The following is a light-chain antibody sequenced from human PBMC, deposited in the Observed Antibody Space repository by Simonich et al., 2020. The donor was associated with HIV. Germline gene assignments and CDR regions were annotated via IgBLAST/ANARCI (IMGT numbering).Light chain of an antibody. V-gene: IGKV4-1*01. CDR3: QQYYSTPPT. Sequence: DIVMTQSPDSLAVSLGERAAINCKSSQTFLFRSNNKNYLAWYQQKQGQPPKLLIYWASTRESGVPDRFSGSGSGTDFTLTISSLQAEDVAVYYCQQYYSTPPTFGQGTKVEIK. CDR1: QTFLFRSNNKNY. CDR2: WAS. J-gene: IGKJ1*01.